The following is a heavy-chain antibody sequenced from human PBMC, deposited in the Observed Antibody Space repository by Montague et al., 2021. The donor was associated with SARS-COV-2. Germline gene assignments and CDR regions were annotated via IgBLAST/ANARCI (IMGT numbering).Heavy chain of an antibody. J-gene: IGHJ6*03. CDR1: GGSFSGYY. CDR3: ARGVRQLGVRYYYYYIDV. D-gene: IGHD6-6*01. V-gene: IGHV4-34*01. CDR2: INHSGST. Sequence: SETLSLTCAVYGGSFSGYYWSWIRQPPGKGLEWIGEINHSGSTNYNPSLKSRVTISMDTSKNQLSLKLSSVTAADTAVYYCARGVRQLGVRYYYYYIDVWDKGTTVTVSS.